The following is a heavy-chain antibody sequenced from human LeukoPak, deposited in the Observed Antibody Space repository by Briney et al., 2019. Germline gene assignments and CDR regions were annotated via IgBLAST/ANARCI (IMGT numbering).Heavy chain of an antibody. CDR2: ISSSSSTI. CDR3: AKDDFSVAC. Sequence: PGGSLRLSCAASGFTFSKYSISWVRQAPGKGLEWLSYISSSSSTIYYADSVRGRFTISGDSAKSTLNLQMNCLRAEDTAVYYCAKDDFSVACWGQGTLVTVSS. J-gene: IGHJ4*02. CDR1: GFTFSKYS. V-gene: IGHV3-48*01. D-gene: IGHD3-3*01.